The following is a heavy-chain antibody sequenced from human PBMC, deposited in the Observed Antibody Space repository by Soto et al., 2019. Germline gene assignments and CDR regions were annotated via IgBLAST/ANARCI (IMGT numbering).Heavy chain of an antibody. V-gene: IGHV3-30-3*01. CDR2: ISYDGGNK. CDR3: ARDWTGGASPYFDN. D-gene: IGHD3-10*01. CDR1: GFTLSGFL. J-gene: IGHJ4*02. Sequence: GGSLRLSCAASGFTLSGFLMHWVRQAPGKGLEWVEVISYDGGNKYYTDSVKGRFTISRDNSKNTLYLQMNSLRADDTAVYYCARDWTGGASPYFDNWGQGTLVTVSS.